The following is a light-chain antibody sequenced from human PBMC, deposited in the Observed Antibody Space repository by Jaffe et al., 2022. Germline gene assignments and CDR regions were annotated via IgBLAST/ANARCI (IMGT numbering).Light chain of an antibody. CDR2: RDT. J-gene: IGLJ3*02. Sequence: SYELTQPLSVSVALGQTARITCGGNNIGSKNVHWYQQKPGQAPILVIYRDTNQPSGIPERFSGSNSGNTATLTISRVQGGDEADYYCQVWDASVGVFGGGTKVTVL. CDR3: QVWDASVGV. CDR1: NIGSKN. V-gene: IGLV3-9*01.